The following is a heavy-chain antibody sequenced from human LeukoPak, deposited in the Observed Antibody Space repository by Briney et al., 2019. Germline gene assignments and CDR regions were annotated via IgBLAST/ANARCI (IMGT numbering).Heavy chain of an antibody. Sequence: PGGSLRLSCAASGFTFSSYSMSWVRQAPGKGLEWVSSISSSSSYIYYADSVKGRFTISRDNAKNSLYLQMNSLRAEDTAVYYCAELGITMIGGIWGKGTTVTISS. J-gene: IGHJ6*04. CDR3: AELGITMIGGI. CDR1: GFTFSSYS. D-gene: IGHD3-10*02. CDR2: ISSSSSYI. V-gene: IGHV3-21*01.